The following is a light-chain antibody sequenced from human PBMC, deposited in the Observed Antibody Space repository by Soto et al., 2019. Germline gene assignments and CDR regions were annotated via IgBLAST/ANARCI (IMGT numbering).Light chain of an antibody. V-gene: IGLV2-14*03. CDR1: SSDIGAYNY. CDR2: DVT. J-gene: IGLJ2*01. Sequence: QSALTQPASVSGSPGQSITISCTGTSSDIGAYNYVSWYQQHPGKVPKLIIYDVTYRPSGVSHRFSGSKSGNTASLTISGLQAEDEADYYCDSYTTSNTLIFGGGTKLTVL. CDR3: DSYTTSNTLI.